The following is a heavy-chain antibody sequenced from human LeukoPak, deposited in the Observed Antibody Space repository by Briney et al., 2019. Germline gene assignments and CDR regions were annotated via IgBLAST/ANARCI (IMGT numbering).Heavy chain of an antibody. V-gene: IGHV4-30-4*01. Sequence: SQTLSLTCTVSGGSISSGDYYWSWIRQPPAKGLEWIGYIYYSGSTYYNPSLKSRVTISVDTSKNQFSLKLSSVTAADTAVYYCARQAYYDSSGSDAFDIWGQGTMVTVSS. D-gene: IGHD3-22*01. CDR3: ARQAYYDSSGSDAFDI. CDR1: GGSISSGDYY. J-gene: IGHJ3*02. CDR2: IYYSGST.